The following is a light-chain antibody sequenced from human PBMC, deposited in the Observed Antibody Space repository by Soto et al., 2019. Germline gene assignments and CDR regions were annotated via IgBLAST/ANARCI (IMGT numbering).Light chain of an antibody. V-gene: IGKV4-1*01. Sequence: DIVMTQSPDSLAVSLGERATIKCKSSQSVLFTSNNKNYLAWCQQKPRQPPKLLVSWASTRESGVPDRFSGSGSGTDFTLTISSLQAEDVAVYYCQQYYTSPLTFGGGTKVEIK. J-gene: IGKJ4*01. CDR1: QSVLFTSNNKNY. CDR3: QQYYTSPLT. CDR2: WAS.